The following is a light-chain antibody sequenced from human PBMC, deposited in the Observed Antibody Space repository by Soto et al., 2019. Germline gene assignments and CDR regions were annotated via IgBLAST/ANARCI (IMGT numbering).Light chain of an antibody. J-gene: IGKJ3*01. CDR1: QSISSY. Sequence: EIVLTQSPATLSLSPGERATLSCRASQSISSYFAWYQQKPDQAPRLLIYDASNRATGIPARFSGSGSGTDFTLTISSLEPEDYAVYYCQQRSSSPFTFGAGTKVEIK. V-gene: IGKV3-11*01. CDR2: DAS. CDR3: QQRSSSPFT.